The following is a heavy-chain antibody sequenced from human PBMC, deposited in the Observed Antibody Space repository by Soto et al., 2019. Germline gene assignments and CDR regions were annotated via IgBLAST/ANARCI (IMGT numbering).Heavy chain of an antibody. CDR3: ARDRSSISPAGSFDY. J-gene: IGHJ4*02. Sequence: QVQLQESGPGLVKPSQTLSLTCTVSGGSISSGGYYWSWIRQHPGKGLEWIGYIYCRGSTYYNPPLEDRVTSSVDPSKNQYALKLSSVTAAHAAVYYCARDRSSISPAGSFDYWGQGTLVTLSS. CDR1: GGSISSGGYY. D-gene: IGHD6-13*01. CDR2: IYCRGST. V-gene: IGHV4-31*03.